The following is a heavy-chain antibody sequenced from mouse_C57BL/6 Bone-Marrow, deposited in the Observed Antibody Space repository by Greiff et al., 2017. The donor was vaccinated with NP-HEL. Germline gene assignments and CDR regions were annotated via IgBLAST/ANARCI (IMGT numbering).Heavy chain of an antibody. Sequence: EVQRVESGGGLVKPGGSLKLSCAASGFTFSDYGMHWVRQAPEKGLEWVAYISSGSSTIYYADTVKGRFTISRDNAKNTLFLQMTRLRSEDTAMCYCARPWYYGSSYGFAYWGQGTLVTVSA. CDR3: ARPWYYGSSYGFAY. J-gene: IGHJ3*01. D-gene: IGHD1-1*01. CDR2: ISSGSSTI. V-gene: IGHV5-17*01. CDR1: GFTFSDYG.